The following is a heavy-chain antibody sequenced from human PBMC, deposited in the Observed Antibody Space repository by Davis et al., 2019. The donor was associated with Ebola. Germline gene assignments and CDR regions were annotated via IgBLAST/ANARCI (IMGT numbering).Heavy chain of an antibody. V-gene: IGHV1-69*04. CDR1: AGTFSTYA. J-gene: IGHJ4*02. CDR2: IIPMLGIP. D-gene: IGHD5-18*01. CDR3: ARDLGTAMATE. Sequence: AASVQVSCKASAGTFSTYAIDWVRQAPGQGLEWMGRIIPMLGIPNYAQRFQGRVTITADKSTSTAYMELSSLRSEDTAMYYCARDLGTAMATEWGQGTLVTVSS.